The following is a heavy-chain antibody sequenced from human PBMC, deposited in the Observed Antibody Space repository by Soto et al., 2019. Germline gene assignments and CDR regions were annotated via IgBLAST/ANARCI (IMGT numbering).Heavy chain of an antibody. D-gene: IGHD3-22*01. J-gene: IGHJ6*02. CDR1: GFTFSSYS. V-gene: IGHV3-48*02. CDR2: ISSSSSTI. CDR3: ASLAAEDGGYYDSSGSYYHYGMDV. Sequence: GGSLRLSCAASGFTFSSYSMNWVRQTPGKGLEWVSYISSSSSTIYYADSVKGRFTISRDNAKNSLYLQMNSLRDEDTAVYYCASLAAEDGGYYDSSGSYYHYGMDVWGPGPTVTVSS.